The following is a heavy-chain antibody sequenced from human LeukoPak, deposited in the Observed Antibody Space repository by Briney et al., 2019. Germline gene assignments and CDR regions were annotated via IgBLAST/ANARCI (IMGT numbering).Heavy chain of an antibody. J-gene: IGHJ3*02. D-gene: IGHD3-22*01. CDR1: GYSFTSYW. CDR2: IYPGDSDT. CDR3: ASSNSYYYDSSGYYYGDAFDI. Sequence: GESLKISCKGSGYSFTSYWIGWVRQMPGKGLEWMGIIYPGDSDTRYSPSFQGQVTISADKSISTAYLQWSSLKASDTAMYYCASSNSYYYDSSGYYYGDAFDIWGQGTMVTVSS. V-gene: IGHV5-51*01.